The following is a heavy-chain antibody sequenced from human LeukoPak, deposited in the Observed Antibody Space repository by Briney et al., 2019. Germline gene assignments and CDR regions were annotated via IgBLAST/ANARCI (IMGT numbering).Heavy chain of an antibody. V-gene: IGHV4-31*03. D-gene: IGHD3-10*01. CDR2: IYYSGST. CDR3: ARDKPYGSGSYIDY. Sequence: SETLSLTCTVSGGSISSGGYYWSWIRQHPGKGLEWIGYIYYSGSTYYDPSLKSRVTISVDTSKNQFSLKLSSVTAADTAVYYCARDKPYGSGSYIDYWGQGTLVTVSS. CDR1: GGSISSGGYY. J-gene: IGHJ4*02.